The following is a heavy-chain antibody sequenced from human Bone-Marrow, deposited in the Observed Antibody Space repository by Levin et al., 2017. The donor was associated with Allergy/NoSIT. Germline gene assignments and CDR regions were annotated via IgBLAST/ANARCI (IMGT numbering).Heavy chain of an antibody. J-gene: IGHJ4*02. Sequence: PSETLSLTCTVSGGSISSSSYYWGWIRQPPGKGLEWIGSIYYSGSTYYNPSLKSRVTISVDTSKNQFSLKLSSVTAADTAVYYCAIPRSGSYKRVEYWGQGTLVTVSS. D-gene: IGHD1-26*01. CDR1: GGSISSSSYY. CDR2: IYYSGST. CDR3: AIPRSGSYKRVEY. V-gene: IGHV4-39*01.